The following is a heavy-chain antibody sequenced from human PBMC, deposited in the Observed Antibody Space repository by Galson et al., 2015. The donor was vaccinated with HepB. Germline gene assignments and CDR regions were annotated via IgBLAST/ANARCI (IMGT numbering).Heavy chain of an antibody. CDR2: ISSGSSYI. V-gene: IGHV3-21*01. Sequence: SLRLSCAASGFTFSSYSMNWVRQAPGKGLEWVSSISSGSSYIFYADSVKGRFTISRDNAKNSLYLQMNSLRAEDTAVYYCARDNSRNGNFGMYWGQGTLVTVSS. CDR1: GFTFSSYS. CDR3: ARDNSRNGNFGMY. D-gene: IGHD4-23*01. J-gene: IGHJ4*02.